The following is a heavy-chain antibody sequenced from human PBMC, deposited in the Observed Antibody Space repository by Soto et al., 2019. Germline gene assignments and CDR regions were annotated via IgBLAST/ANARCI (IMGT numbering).Heavy chain of an antibody. V-gene: IGHV1-69*08. CDR3: ARDETVTRPSEP. D-gene: IGHD4-17*01. J-gene: IGHJ5*02. Sequence: QVQLVQSGAEVKKPGSSVKVSCKASGGTFSSYTISWVRQAPGQGLEWMGRIIPILGIANYAQKFQGRVTITGDKSTSTAYMELSSLRSEDTAVYYCARDETVTRPSEPWGQGTLVTVSS. CDR2: IIPILGIA. CDR1: GGTFSSYT.